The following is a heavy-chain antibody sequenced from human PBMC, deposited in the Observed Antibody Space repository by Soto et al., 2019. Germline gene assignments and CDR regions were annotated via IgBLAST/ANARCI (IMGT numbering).Heavy chain of an antibody. V-gene: IGHV3-48*01. D-gene: IGHD3-3*01. J-gene: IGHJ3*02. Sequence: EVQLVESGGGLAQPGGTLTLSCATSGFTLSGYSMNWVRQSPGKGLEWISYIDTRNTIYHADSVKGRFTISIDNAKNSLYLQMNGLRAEDTAVYYCVREPPIVTLFGVAPYNVFDIWGQGTMVIVSS. CDR2: IDTRNTI. CDR1: GFTLSGYS. CDR3: VREPPIVTLFGVAPYNVFDI.